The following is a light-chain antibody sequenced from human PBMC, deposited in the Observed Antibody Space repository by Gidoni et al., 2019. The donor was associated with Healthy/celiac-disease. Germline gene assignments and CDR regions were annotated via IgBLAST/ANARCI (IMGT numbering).Light chain of an antibody. CDR2: EVS. Sequence: QSALTQPASVSGSPGQSITISCTGTSSDVGCYNLASWYQQHPGKASKLMIYEVSKRPSGVSNRFSGSKSGNTASLTISGLQAEDEADYYCCSYAGSSTYVVFGGGTKLTVL. J-gene: IGLJ2*01. CDR3: CSYAGSSTYVV. V-gene: IGLV2-23*02. CDR1: SSDVGCYNL.